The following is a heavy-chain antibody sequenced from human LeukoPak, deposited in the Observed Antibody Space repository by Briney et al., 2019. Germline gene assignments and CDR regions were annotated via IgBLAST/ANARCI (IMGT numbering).Heavy chain of an antibody. CDR3: AKTKLDWLLFDF. CDR1: GGSISTSNYY. CDR2: IFHNGNA. V-gene: IGHV4-39*07. J-gene: IGHJ4*02. Sequence: PSETLSLTCSVSGGSISTSNYYWVWIRQSPEKGLEWIGSIFHNGNAFYSPSLQSRVTMSLDTSKSQFYLRLTSVTAADTALYYCAKTKLDWLLFDFWGQVILVTVSS. D-gene: IGHD3-9*01.